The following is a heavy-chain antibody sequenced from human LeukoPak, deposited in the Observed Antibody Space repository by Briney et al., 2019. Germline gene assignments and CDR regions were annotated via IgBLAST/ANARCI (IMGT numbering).Heavy chain of an antibody. CDR3: ARGGASGSYAYYGMDV. V-gene: IGHV3-53*01. J-gene: IGHJ6*02. CDR2: IYSGGST. Sequence: GGSLRLSCAASEFDFSSHAMTWVRQAPGKGLEWVSVIYSGGSTYYADSVKGRFTISRDSSKNTLYLQMNSLRAEDTAVYYCARGGASGSYAYYGMDVWGQGTTVTVSS. CDR1: EFDFSSHA. D-gene: IGHD3-10*01.